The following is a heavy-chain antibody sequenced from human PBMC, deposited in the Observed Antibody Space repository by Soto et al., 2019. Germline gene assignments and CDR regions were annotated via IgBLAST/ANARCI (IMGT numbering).Heavy chain of an antibody. CDR3: AKGPLGGYDFWSGYWLD. V-gene: IGHV3-23*01. CDR1: GLTFANYG. Sequence: GGSLRLSCVASGLTFANYGMHWVRQAPGKGLEWVSTISGEGDSTNYADSVKGRFTISRDNSKNTLFLQINSLRAEDTAVYYCAKGPLGGYDFWSGYWLDWGQATLVTVSS. CDR2: ISGEGDST. J-gene: IGHJ4*02. D-gene: IGHD3-3*01.